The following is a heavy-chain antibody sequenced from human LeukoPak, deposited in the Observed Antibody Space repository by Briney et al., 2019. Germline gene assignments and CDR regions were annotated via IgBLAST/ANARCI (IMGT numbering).Heavy chain of an antibody. CDR2: IYYSGNT. D-gene: IGHD3-22*01. J-gene: IGHJ4*02. Sequence: SETLSLTCTVSGGSIRDTTYYWGWIRQPPGKGLEWIGSIYYSGNTYYNPSLMSRVTISVDTSKNQFSLNLSSVTAADTAVYYCARAPHFFDISGSRYYFDYWGQGALVTVSS. CDR1: GGSIRDTTYY. V-gene: IGHV4-39*07. CDR3: ARAPHFFDISGSRYYFDY.